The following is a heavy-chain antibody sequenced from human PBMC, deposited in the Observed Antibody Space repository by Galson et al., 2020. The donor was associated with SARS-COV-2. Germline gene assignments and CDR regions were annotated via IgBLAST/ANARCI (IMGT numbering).Heavy chain of an antibody. J-gene: IGHJ2*01. V-gene: IGHV3-7*01. CDR3: ARGLWFGESYWYFDL. CDR1: GFTFSSYW. D-gene: IGHD3-10*01. Sequence: GGSLRLSCAASGFTFSSYWMSWVRQAPGKGLEWVANIKQDGSEKYYVDSVKGRFTISRDNAKNSLYLQMNSRRAEDTAVYYCARGLWFGESYWYFDLWGRGTLVTVSS. CDR2: IKQDGSEK.